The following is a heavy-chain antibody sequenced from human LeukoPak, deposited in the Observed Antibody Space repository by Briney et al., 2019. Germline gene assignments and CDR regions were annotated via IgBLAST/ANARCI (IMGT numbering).Heavy chain of an antibody. CDR2: IKSKTDGGTT. V-gene: IGHV3-15*01. J-gene: IGHJ4*02. CDR3: TTDSGSYYGSCYFDY. D-gene: IGHD1-26*01. CDR1: GFTFSNAW. Sequence: GGSLRLSCAASGFTFSNAWMSWVRQAPGKGLEWVGRIKSKTDGGTTDYAAPVKGRFTISRDDSKNTLYLQMNSLKTEDTAVYYCTTDSGSYYGSCYFDYWGQGTLVTVSS.